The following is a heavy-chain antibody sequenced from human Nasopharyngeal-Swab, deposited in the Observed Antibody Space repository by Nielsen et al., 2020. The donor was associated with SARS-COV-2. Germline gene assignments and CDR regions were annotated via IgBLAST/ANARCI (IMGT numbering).Heavy chain of an antibody. D-gene: IGHD6-19*01. V-gene: IGHV4-39*01. Sequence: SETLSLTCTVSGGSITSNNYYWGWIRQPPEKGLEWIGSIYSAGDTYYNPSLKSRVTISLDTSKNQFSLRLTSVTAADTAVYYCARRYNRGWDSWFDTWGQGTLVTVSS. CDR2: IYSAGDT. J-gene: IGHJ5*02. CDR1: GGSITSNNYY. CDR3: ARRYNRGWDSWFDT.